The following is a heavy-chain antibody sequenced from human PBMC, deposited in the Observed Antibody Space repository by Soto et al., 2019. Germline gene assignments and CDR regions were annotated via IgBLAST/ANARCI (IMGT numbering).Heavy chain of an antibody. CDR1: DGSMNSDSSY. D-gene: IGHD3-22*01. CDR3: ARLGGYVSVAYYYLWDS. Sequence: QLQLQESGPGLVKPSETLSLTCRVSDGSMNSDSSYWGWIRQPPGKGLEWIGVINHSGSTYHNLSLKGRVTMSVVVSRNQISLKLTSMTAADTSVYYSARLGGYVSVAYYYLWDSLGQGTLVTVSS. V-gene: IGHV4-39*01. CDR2: INHSGST. J-gene: IGHJ4*02.